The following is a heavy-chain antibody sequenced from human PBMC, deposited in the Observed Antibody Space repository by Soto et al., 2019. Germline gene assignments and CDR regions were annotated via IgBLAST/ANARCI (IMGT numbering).Heavy chain of an antibody. CDR1: GGTFSSYT. J-gene: IGHJ6*02. CDR2: IIPILGIA. V-gene: IGHV1-69*02. D-gene: IGHD4-17*01. CDR3: ARWTKVVTLHYGMDV. Sequence: QVQLVQSGAEVKKPGSSVKVSCKASGGTFSSYTISWVRQAPGQGLEWMGRIIPILGIANYAQKFQARVTITADKSTSTAYMELISLRSEDTAVYYCARWTKVVTLHYGMDVWGQGTTVTVSS.